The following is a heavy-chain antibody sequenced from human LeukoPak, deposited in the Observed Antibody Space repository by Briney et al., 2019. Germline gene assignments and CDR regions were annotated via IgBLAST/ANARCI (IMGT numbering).Heavy chain of an antibody. CDR1: GFIFSDHW. Sequence: QPGGSLRLSCGASGFIFSDHWMYWVRQAPGKGLVWVARINPNGITTTYTDSVKGRFTISRDNAKNTLYLQMNSLRVEDTAVYYCARDFAGDRDYWGQGTLVTVSS. D-gene: IGHD4-17*01. V-gene: IGHV3-74*01. CDR2: INPNGITT. CDR3: ARDFAGDRDY. J-gene: IGHJ4*02.